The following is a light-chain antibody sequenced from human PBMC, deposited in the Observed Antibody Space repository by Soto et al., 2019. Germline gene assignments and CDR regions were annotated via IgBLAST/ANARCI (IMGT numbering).Light chain of an antibody. Sequence: EIVLTQSPATLALSPGDRATLSCSASQTVRTYLGWYPQNPGQAPRLLIYDASTRTTGIPARFSGSGSGTDFTLTISSLETEDFAVYYGQQRAAGPPFTFGPGTKVDLK. CDR3: QQRAAGPPFT. CDR1: QTVRTY. CDR2: DAS. J-gene: IGKJ3*01. V-gene: IGKV3-11*01.